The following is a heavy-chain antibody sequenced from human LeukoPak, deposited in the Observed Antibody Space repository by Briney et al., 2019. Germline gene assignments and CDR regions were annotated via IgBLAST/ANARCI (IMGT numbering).Heavy chain of an antibody. CDR3: ARLPDTAMVY. J-gene: IGHJ4*02. V-gene: IGHV4-39*01. Sequence: PSETLSLTCTVSGGSISSSSYYWGWIRQPPGKGLEWIGSIYYSGSTYYNPSLKSRVTISVDTSKNQFSLKLSSVTAADTAVYYCARLPDTAMVYWSQGTLVTVSS. D-gene: IGHD5-18*01. CDR2: IYYSGST. CDR1: GGSISSSSYY.